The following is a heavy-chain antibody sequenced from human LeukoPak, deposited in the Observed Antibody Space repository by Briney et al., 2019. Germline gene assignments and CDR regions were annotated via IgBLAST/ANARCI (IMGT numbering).Heavy chain of an antibody. CDR2: IIPIFGTA. Sequence: AASVKVSCKASGGTFSSYAISWVRQAPGQGLEWMGGIIPIFGTANYAQKFQGRVTITADESTSTAYMELSSLRSEDTAVYYCAGYVHHYSSSYNWFDPWGQGTLVTVSS. CDR3: AGYVHHYSSSYNWFDP. J-gene: IGHJ5*02. D-gene: IGHD6-6*01. CDR1: GGTFSSYA. V-gene: IGHV1-69*13.